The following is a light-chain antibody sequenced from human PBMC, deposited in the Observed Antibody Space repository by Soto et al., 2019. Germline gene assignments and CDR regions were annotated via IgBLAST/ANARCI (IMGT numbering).Light chain of an antibody. Sequence: DIQMTQSPSTLSASVGDRVTITCRASQSISSWFAWYQQKPGKAPKLLIYDASSLESGVPSRFSGSGSGTEFTLTISSLQPDDFATYYCQQYSSYLFTFGPGTKVDIK. CDR1: QSISSW. V-gene: IGKV1-5*01. CDR2: DAS. J-gene: IGKJ3*01. CDR3: QQYSSYLFT.